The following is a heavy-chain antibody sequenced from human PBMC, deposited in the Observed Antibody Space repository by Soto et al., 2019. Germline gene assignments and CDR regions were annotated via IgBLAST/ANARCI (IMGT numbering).Heavy chain of an antibody. D-gene: IGHD6-13*01. J-gene: IGHJ4*02. V-gene: IGHV3-21*01. CDR1: GFTFSSYS. Sequence: EVQLVESGGGLVKPGGSLRLSCAASGFTFSSYSMNWVRQAPGKGLEWVSSISSSSSYIYYADSVKGRFTISRDNAKNSLYLQMNSLRAEDTAVYYCARDLGSSSGLTWFDYWGQGTLVTVSS. CDR2: ISSSSSYI. CDR3: ARDLGSSSGLTWFDY.